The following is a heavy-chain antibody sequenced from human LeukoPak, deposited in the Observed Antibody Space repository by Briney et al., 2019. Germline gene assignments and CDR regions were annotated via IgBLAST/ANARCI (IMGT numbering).Heavy chain of an antibody. CDR3: ARAHQVDYSNRGSWFDP. D-gene: IGHD4-11*01. CDR2: INPSGGST. CDR1: GYTFTSYY. Sequence: ASVKVSCKASGYTFTSYYMHWVRQAPGQGLEWMGIINPSGGSTSYAQKFQGRVTMTRDTSTSTVYMELSSLRSEDTAVYYCARAHQVDYSNRGSWFDPWGQGTLVTVSS. J-gene: IGHJ5*02. V-gene: IGHV1-46*01.